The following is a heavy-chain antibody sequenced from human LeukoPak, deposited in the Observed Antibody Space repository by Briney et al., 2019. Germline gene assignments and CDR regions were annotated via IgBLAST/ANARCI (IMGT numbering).Heavy chain of an antibody. CDR1: GGSISSSSYY. V-gene: IGHV4-39*02. J-gene: IGHJ4*02. CDR2: IYYSGST. CDR3: ARDGGSGYLDY. D-gene: IGHD3-10*01. Sequence: PSETLSLTCTVSGGSISSSSYYWGWIRQPPGKGLEWIGSIYYSGSTYYNPSLKSRVTISVDTSKNQFSLKLSSVTAADTAVYYCARDGGSGYLDYWGQGTLVTVSS.